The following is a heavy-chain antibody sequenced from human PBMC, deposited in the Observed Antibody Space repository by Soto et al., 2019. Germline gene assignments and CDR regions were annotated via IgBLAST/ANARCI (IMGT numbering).Heavy chain of an antibody. V-gene: IGHV3-23*01. CDR2: ISGSDGDT. CDR3: ARYNTGHSDY. Sequence: PGGSLRLSCAASGFTFTSYGMSWVRQAPGKGLEWVSAISGSDGDTYYSDSVRGRFTVSRDNSKNTLYLQMNNLTAEDTAAYYCARYNTGHSDYWGQGTLVTVSS. D-gene: IGHD1-20*01. CDR1: GFTFTSYG. J-gene: IGHJ4*02.